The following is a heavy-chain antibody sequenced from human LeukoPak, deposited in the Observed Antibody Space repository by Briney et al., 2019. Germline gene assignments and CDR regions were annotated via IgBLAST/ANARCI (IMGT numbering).Heavy chain of an antibody. D-gene: IGHD6-6*01. CDR1: GFTFSSYG. CDR3: AKDGPWLVGDYYYYMDV. V-gene: IGHV3-30*18. CDR2: ISYDGSNK. Sequence: GGSLRLSCAASGFTFSSYGMHWVRQAPGKGLEWVAVISYDGSNKYYADSVKGRFTISRDNSKNTLYLQMNSLRAEDTAVYYCAKDGPWLVGDYYYYMDVWGKGTTVTVSS. J-gene: IGHJ6*03.